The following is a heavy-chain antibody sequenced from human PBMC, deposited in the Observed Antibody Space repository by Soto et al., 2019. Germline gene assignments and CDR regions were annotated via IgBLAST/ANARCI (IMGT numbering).Heavy chain of an antibody. D-gene: IGHD6-6*01. CDR2: TYYRSKWYY. CDR3: ARVPVVRGSSTTYYYYYYMDV. CDR1: GDSVSSNSAT. Sequence: SQTLSLTCGISGDSVSSNSATWNWIRQSPSRGFEWLGRTYYRSKWYYDYAISVQSRITINPDTSKKQFSLQMNSVTPVVTAVYYCARVPVVRGSSTTYYYYYYMDVWGKGTTVTVSS. V-gene: IGHV6-1*01. J-gene: IGHJ6*03.